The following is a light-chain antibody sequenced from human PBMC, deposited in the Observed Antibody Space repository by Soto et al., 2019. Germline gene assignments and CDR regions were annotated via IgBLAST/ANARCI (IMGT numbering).Light chain of an antibody. V-gene: IGLV1-47*01. CDR2: RNN. CDR1: SSNIGSNY. Sequence: QSVLTQPPSASGTPGQRVTISCSGSSSNIGSNYVYWYQQLPGSAPKLLIYRNNRRPSGVPDRFSGSKSGTSASLAISGLRSEDEADYYCATWDDSLSGSVFGTGTKVTVL. CDR3: ATWDDSLSGSV. J-gene: IGLJ1*01.